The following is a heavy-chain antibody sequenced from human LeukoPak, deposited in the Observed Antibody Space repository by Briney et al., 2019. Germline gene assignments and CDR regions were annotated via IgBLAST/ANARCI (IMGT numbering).Heavy chain of an antibody. CDR3: ASLHDYGDYKIIDY. J-gene: IGHJ4*02. D-gene: IGHD4-17*01. CDR2: IYYSGST. CDR1: GGSISSYY. Sequence: SETLSLTCTVSGGSISSYYWSWIRQPPGKGLEWIGYIYYSGSTNYNPSLKSRVTISVDTSKNQFSLKLSSVTAADTAVYYCASLHDYGDYKIIDYWGQGTLVTVSS. V-gene: IGHV4-59*12.